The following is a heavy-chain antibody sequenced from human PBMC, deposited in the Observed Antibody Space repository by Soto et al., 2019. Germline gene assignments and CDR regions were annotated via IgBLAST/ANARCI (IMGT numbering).Heavy chain of an antibody. D-gene: IGHD5-12*01. CDR2: MNPNSGNT. Sequence: ASVKVSCKASGYTFTSYDINWVRQATGQGLEWMGWMNPNSGNTGYAQKFQGRVTMTRNTSISTAYMELSSLRSEDTAVYYCARGREYSGYERDAFDIWGQGTMVTVSS. V-gene: IGHV1-8*01. J-gene: IGHJ3*02. CDR1: GYTFTSYD. CDR3: ARGREYSGYERDAFDI.